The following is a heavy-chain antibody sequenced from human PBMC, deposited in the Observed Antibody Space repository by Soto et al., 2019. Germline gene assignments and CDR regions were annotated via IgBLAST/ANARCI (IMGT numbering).Heavy chain of an antibody. CDR2: IQYSGST. V-gene: IGHV4-31*03. Sequence: SETLSVTCSVSGGSISGGGYFWTWIRQHPGKGLEWVGNIQYSGSTSYNPSLKSRLILSVDTSKNQFSLSLTSVTAADTAFYYCARDRAGYSSGTDRHIDYRGQATLVIVSS. D-gene: IGHD2-15*01. CDR1: GGSISGGGYF. J-gene: IGHJ4*02. CDR3: ARDRAGYSSGTDRHIDY.